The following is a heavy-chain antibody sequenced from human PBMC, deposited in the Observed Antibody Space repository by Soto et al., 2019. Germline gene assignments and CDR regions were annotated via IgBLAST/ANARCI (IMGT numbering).Heavy chain of an antibody. CDR2: ISAYNGNT. J-gene: IGHJ4*02. V-gene: IGHV1-18*01. D-gene: IGHD1-26*01. CDR3: ARDLVGATDFDY. Sequence: ASVKASCKASGYTFTNYGISWVRQAPGQGLEWMGWISAYNGNTNYAQKLQGRVTMTTDTSTSTAYMELRSLRSDDTAVYYCARDLVGATDFDYWGQGTLVTVSS. CDR1: GYTFTNYG.